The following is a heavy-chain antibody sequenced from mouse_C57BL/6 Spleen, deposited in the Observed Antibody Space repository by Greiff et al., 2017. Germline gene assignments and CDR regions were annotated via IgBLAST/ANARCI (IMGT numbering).Heavy chain of an antibody. J-gene: IGHJ1*03. V-gene: IGHV14-4*01. Sequence: DVKLQESGAELVRPGASVKLSCTASGFNIKDDYMHWVKQRPEQGLEWIGWIDPENGDTEYASKFQGKATITADTSSNTAYLQLSSLTSEDTAVYYCTGNNHWYFDVWGTGTTVTVSS. CDR2: IDPENGDT. CDR3: TGNNHWYFDV. D-gene: IGHD1-3*01. CDR1: GFNIKDDY.